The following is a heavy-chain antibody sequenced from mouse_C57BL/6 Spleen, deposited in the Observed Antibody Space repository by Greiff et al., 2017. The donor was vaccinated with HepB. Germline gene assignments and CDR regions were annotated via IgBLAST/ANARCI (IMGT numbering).Heavy chain of an antibody. J-gene: IGHJ3*01. CDR3: ARLEDTAY. CDR1: GYTFTSYW. CDR2: IDPSDSYT. Sequence: QVQLQQPGAELVKPGASVKLSCKASGYTFTSYWMQWVKQRPGQGLEWIGEIDPSDSYTNYNQKFKGKATLTVDTSSSTAYMQLSSLTSEDSAVYYCARLEDTAYWGKGTLVTVSA. V-gene: IGHV1-50*01.